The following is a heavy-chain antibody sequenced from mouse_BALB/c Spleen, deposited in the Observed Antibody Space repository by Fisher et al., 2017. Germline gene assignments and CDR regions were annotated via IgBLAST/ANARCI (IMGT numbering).Heavy chain of an antibody. CDR3: ARDGYPYYAMDY. V-gene: IGHV5-17*02. D-gene: IGHD2-3*01. J-gene: IGHJ4*01. Sequence: RFTISRDNPKNTLFLQMTSLRSEDTAMYYCARDGYPYYAMDYWGQGTSVTVSS.